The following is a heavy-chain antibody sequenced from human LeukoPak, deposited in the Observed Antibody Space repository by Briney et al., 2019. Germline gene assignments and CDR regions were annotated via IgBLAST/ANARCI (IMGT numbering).Heavy chain of an antibody. CDR3: ARGRDGYNYFDAFDI. Sequence: GESLKISCKGSGYSFTSYWIGWVRQMPGKGLEWMGIIHPDDSDTRYSPSFQGQVTISADKSISTAYLQWSSLKASDIAMYYCARGRDGYNYFDAFDIWGQGTMVTVSS. J-gene: IGHJ3*02. D-gene: IGHD5-24*01. CDR2: IHPDDSDT. V-gene: IGHV5-51*01. CDR1: GYSFTSYW.